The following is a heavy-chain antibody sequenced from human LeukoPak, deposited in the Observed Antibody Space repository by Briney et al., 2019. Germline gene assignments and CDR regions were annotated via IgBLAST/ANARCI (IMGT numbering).Heavy chain of an antibody. CDR2: LGISGDYA. CDR3: ATLIAVADPFDY. CDR1: GFTLSSYA. J-gene: IGHJ4*02. V-gene: IGHV3-23*01. Sequence: GSLRLSCVASGFTLSSYAVSWVRQAPGKGLQWVSSLGISGDYAWYADSVKGRFTISRDNSKNTLYLQMNSLRAEDTAVYYCATLIAVADPFDYWGQGTLVTVSS. D-gene: IGHD6-19*01.